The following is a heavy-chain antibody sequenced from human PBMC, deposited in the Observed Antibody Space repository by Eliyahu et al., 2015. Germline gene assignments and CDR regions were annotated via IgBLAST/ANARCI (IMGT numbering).Heavy chain of an antibody. CDR3: ARLPALWSGYYSSSDAFDI. Sequence: QLQLQESGPGLVKPSETLSLTCTVSGGSXXSSSYYWGWIRQPPGKGXEWIGSIYYSGSTYYNPSLKSRVTISVDTSKNQFSLKLSSVTAADTAVYYCARLPALWSGYYSSSDAFDIWGQGTMVTVSS. J-gene: IGHJ3*02. CDR2: IYYSGST. V-gene: IGHV4-39*01. CDR1: GGSXXSSSYY. D-gene: IGHD3-3*01.